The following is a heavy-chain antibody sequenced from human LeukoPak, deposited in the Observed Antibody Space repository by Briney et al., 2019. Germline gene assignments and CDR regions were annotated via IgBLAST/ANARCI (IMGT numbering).Heavy chain of an antibody. Sequence: SQTLSLTCTVSGGSISSGSYYWSWIRQPAGKGLEWIGRIYTSGSTNYNPSLKSRVTISVDTSKNQFSLKLSSVTAADTAVYYCARDIAYCGGDCYVQFDPWGQGTLVTFSS. J-gene: IGHJ5*02. CDR1: GGSISSGSYY. V-gene: IGHV4-61*02. CDR2: IYTSGST. D-gene: IGHD2-21*02. CDR3: ARDIAYCGGDCYVQFDP.